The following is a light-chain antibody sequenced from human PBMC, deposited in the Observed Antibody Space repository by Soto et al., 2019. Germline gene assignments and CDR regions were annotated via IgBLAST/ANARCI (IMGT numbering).Light chain of an antibody. V-gene: IGLV4-69*01. CDR3: QTWGTGIQV. Sequence: QSVLTHSPSASASLGASVKLTCTLSSGHSSYDIAWHQQQPEKGPRYLMKLNSDGNHKKGDGIPDRFSGSSSGAERYLTISSLQSEDEADYYCQTWGTGIQVFGGGTKLTVL. CDR1: SGHSSYD. CDR2: LNSDGNH. J-gene: IGLJ2*01.